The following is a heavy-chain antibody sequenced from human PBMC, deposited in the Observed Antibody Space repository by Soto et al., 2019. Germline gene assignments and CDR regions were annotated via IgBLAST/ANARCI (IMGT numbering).Heavy chain of an antibody. Sequence: PETLSLTCTVSTGSLSSYYWSWIRQPPGKGLEWIGYIYYSGSTNYNPSLKSRVTISVDTSKNQFSLKLSSVTAADTAVYYCACFEYYFDYWGQGTLVTVSS. V-gene: IGHV4-59*01. CDR2: IYYSGST. CDR3: ACFEYYFDY. J-gene: IGHJ4*02. D-gene: IGHD3-16*01. CDR1: TGSLSSYY.